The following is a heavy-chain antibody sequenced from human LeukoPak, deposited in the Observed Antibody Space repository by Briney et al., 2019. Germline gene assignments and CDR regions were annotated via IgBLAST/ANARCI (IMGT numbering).Heavy chain of an antibody. CDR2: INWNGGST. V-gene: IGHV3-20*01. Sequence: GGSLRLSCAASGFTFDDYGMSWVRQAPGKGLEWVSGINWNGGSTGYADSVKGRFTISRDNAKNSLYLQMNSLRAEDTALYHCARVGYDSSGYYYSPWGQATLVTVSS. CDR1: GFTFDDYG. D-gene: IGHD3-22*01. CDR3: ARVGYDSSGYYYSP. J-gene: IGHJ5*02.